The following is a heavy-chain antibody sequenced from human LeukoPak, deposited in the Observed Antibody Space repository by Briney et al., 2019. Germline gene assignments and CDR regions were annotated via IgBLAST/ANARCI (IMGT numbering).Heavy chain of an antibody. V-gene: IGHV4-39*07. D-gene: IGHD3-10*01. CDR3: ARDQAGSGHYADY. J-gene: IGHJ4*02. CDR1: GGSISSSSYY. CDR2: IYYSGST. Sequence: SETLSLTCTVSGGSISSSSYYWGWIRQPPGKGLEWIGSIYYSGSTYYNPSLKSRVTISVDTSKNQFSLKLSSVTAADTAVYYCARDQAGSGHYADYWGQGTLVTVSS.